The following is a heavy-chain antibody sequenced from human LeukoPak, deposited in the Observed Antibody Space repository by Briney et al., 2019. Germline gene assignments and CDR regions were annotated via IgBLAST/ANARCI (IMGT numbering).Heavy chain of an antibody. J-gene: IGHJ4*02. V-gene: IGHV3-33*01. CDR3: ARDRLWFGELPVVY. Sequence: GGSLRLSCAASGFTFSSYGMHWVRQAPGKGLEWVAVIWYDGSNKYYADSVKGRFTISRGNSKNTLYLQMNSLRAEDTAVYYCARDRLWFGELPVVYWGQGTLVTVSS. CDR1: GFTFSSYG. D-gene: IGHD3-10*01. CDR2: IWYDGSNK.